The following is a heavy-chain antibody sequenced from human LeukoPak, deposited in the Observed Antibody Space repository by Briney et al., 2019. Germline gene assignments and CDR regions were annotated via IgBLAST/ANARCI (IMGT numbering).Heavy chain of an antibody. D-gene: IGHD5-24*01. CDR3: ARGGDGYNGLDY. V-gene: IGHV1-69*05. CDR2: IIPIFGTA. Sequence: SVKVSCKASGGTFSSYAISWVRQAPGQGLEWMGRIIPIFGTANYAQKFQGRVTITTDESTSTAYMELSSLRSEDTAVYYCARGGDGYNGLDYWGEGTLVTVSS. J-gene: IGHJ4*02. CDR1: GGTFSSYA.